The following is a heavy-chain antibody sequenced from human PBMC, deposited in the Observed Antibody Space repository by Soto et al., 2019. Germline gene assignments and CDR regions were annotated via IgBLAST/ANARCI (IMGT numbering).Heavy chain of an antibody. J-gene: IGHJ4*02. CDR3: AHRILRTVFGLVTTTAIYFDF. CDR2: IYWDDDK. D-gene: IGHD3-3*01. CDR1: GFSLTTSGVG. Sequence: QITLNESGPTVVKPAETLTLTCTFSGFSLTTSGVGVGWIRQSPGKAPEWLARIYWDDDKRYSTSLKSRLTITNHPSKNQVVLTMASVDPADTATYYCAHRILRTVFGLVTTTAIYFDFWGQGTPVVVSS. V-gene: IGHV2-5*02.